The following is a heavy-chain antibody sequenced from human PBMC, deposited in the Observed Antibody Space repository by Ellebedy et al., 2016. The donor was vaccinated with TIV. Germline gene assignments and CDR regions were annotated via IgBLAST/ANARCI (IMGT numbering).Heavy chain of an antibody. CDR2: ITPIFGTA. D-gene: IGHD2-21*02. CDR3: ARCVVVTAILHYYEYGMDV. V-gene: IGHV1-69*13. J-gene: IGHJ6*02. CDR1: GGTFSSYA. Sequence: ASVKVSXXASGGTFSSYAISWVRQAPGQGLEWMGEITPIFGTANYAQKFQGTVRITADESTRTAYMELSSLRSEDTAVYYCARCVVVTAILHYYEYGMDVWGQGTTVTVSS.